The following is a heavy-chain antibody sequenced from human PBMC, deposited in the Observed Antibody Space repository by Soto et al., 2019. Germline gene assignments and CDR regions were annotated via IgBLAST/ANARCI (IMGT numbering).Heavy chain of an antibody. CDR1: GGSFSGYY. J-gene: IGHJ5*02. D-gene: IGHD6-25*01. CDR3: ARRSAAGP. Sequence: QVQLQQWGAGLLKPSETLSLTCAVYGGSFSGYYWSWIRQPPGKGLEWIGEINHSGSTNYNPSLNSRGTISVDTSKNQFSLQLSSVPAADTAVYYGARRSAAGPWGQGTLVTVSS. CDR2: INHSGST. V-gene: IGHV4-34*01.